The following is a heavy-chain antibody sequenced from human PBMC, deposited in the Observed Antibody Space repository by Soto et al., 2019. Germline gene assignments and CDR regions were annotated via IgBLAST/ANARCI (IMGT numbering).Heavy chain of an antibody. J-gene: IGHJ4*02. Sequence: PXASLGLSCAASGFTFSSSAMNGVRQAPGKGLEWVSGISGTGGSTYYADSVKGRFTISRDNSKNTLYLYLQMNSLRGDDTAVYYCAKAPDGWLANYFDYWGQGTLVTVSS. CDR3: AKAPDGWLANYFDY. D-gene: IGHD6-19*01. V-gene: IGHV3-23*01. CDR1: GFTFSSSA. CDR2: ISGTGGST.